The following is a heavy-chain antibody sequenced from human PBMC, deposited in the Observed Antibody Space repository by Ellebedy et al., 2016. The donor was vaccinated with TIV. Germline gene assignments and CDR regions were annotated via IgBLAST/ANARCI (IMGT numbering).Heavy chain of an antibody. J-gene: IGHJ4*02. CDR1: GFTFRTYW. V-gene: IGHV3-7*01. Sequence: GGSLRLSCAASGFTFRTYWMSWVRQAPGKGLEWVANINDDGDVTDYLHSVGGRFTISRDNQKNSLYLQMNRLRAEDTAVYDCARWRWQQSEFVYWGQGTLVTVSS. CDR3: ARWRWQQSEFVY. D-gene: IGHD5-24*01. CDR2: INDDGDVT.